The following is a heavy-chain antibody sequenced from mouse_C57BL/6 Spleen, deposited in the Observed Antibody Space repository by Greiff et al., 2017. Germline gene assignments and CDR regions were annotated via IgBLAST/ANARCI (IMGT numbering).Heavy chain of an antibody. D-gene: IGHD1-1*01. J-gene: IGHJ3*01. CDR2: INPSNGGT. Sequence: VQLQQSGTELVKPGASVKLSCKASGYTFTSYWMHWVKQRPGQGLEWIGNINPSNGGTNYNEKFKSKATLTVDKSSSTAYMQLSSLTSEDSAVYYCARTLYYYGSSPWFAYWGQGTLVTVSA. V-gene: IGHV1-53*01. CDR1: GYTFTSYW. CDR3: ARTLYYYGSSPWFAY.